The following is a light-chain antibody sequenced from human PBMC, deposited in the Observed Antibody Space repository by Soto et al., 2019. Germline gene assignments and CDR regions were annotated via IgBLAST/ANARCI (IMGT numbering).Light chain of an antibody. CDR3: QKYNSAPWT. CDR2: AAS. CDR1: QGISNY. V-gene: IGKV1-27*01. Sequence: DIQMTQSPSSLSASVGDRVTITCRASQGISNYLAWYQQKPGKVPKLLIYAASTLQSGVPSRFSGSGSGTDFTLTINSLQPEDVATYCCQKYNSAPWTFGQGTEVEIK. J-gene: IGKJ1*01.